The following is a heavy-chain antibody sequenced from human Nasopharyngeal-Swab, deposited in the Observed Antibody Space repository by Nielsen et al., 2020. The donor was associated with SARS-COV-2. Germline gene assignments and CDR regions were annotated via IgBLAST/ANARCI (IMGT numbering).Heavy chain of an antibody. V-gene: IGHV1-69*13. D-gene: IGHD6-6*01. J-gene: IGHJ6*02. CDR3: ARRPYSSSSGDYYYGMDV. Sequence: SVKVSCKASGGTFSSYAISWVRQAPGQGLEWMGGIIPIFGTANYAQEFQGRVTITADESTSTAYMELSSLRSEDTAVYYCARRPYSSSSGDYYYGMDVWGQGTTVTVSS. CDR1: GGTFSSYA. CDR2: IIPIFGTA.